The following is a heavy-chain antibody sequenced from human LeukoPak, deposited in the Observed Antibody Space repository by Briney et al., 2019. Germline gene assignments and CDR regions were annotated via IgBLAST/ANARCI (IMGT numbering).Heavy chain of an antibody. Sequence: GESLKISCKGSGYSFTSYWIDWVRQMPGKGLEWMGIIYPGDSDTSYSPSFQGQVTISADKSISTAYLQWSSLKASDTAIYYCARRVVTQGYYFDYWGQGTLVTVSS. V-gene: IGHV5-51*01. D-gene: IGHD4-23*01. CDR2: IYPGDSDT. CDR3: ARRVVTQGYYFDY. CDR1: GYSFTSYW. J-gene: IGHJ4*02.